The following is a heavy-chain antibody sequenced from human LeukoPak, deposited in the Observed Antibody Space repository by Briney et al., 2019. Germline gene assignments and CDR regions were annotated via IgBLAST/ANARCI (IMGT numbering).Heavy chain of an antibody. CDR1: GFTFRSYG. CDR2: ISYDGSNK. V-gene: IGHV3-30*18. J-gene: IGHJ5*02. Sequence: GKSLRLSCAASGFTFRSYGMHWVRQAPGKGLEWVAVISYDGSNKYYADSVKGRFTISRDNSKNTLYLQMNTLRAEDTAVYYCAKDVSWNWFDPWGQGTLVTVSS. CDR3: AKDVSWNWFDP.